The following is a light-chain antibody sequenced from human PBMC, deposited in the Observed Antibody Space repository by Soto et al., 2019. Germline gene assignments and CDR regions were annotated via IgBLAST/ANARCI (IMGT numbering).Light chain of an antibody. CDR2: DAS. CDR1: QSVSSSY. Sequence: IVLTHSPGTLSLSPWERATLSCRASQSVSSSYLAWYQQKPGQAPRLLIYDASSRATGIPDRFSGGGSGTDFTLTISRLEPEDFAVYYCQQFSSYPLNFGGGTKVDIK. V-gene: IGKV3-20*01. CDR3: QQFSSYPLN. J-gene: IGKJ4*01.